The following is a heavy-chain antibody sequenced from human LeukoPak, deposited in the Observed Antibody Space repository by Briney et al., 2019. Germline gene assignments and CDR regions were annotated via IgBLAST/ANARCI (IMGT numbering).Heavy chain of an antibody. CDR3: ARDASGPNDY. Sequence: PSETLSLTCTVSGGSISSGDYYWTWIRQPPGKGLEWIAYIYYTGSTYYNPSLKSRVTISVDTSKNQFSLNLRSVTAADTAVYYCARDASGPNDYWGQGTLVTVSS. D-gene: IGHD3-10*01. J-gene: IGHJ4*02. V-gene: IGHV4-30-4*01. CDR1: GGSISSGDYY. CDR2: IYYTGST.